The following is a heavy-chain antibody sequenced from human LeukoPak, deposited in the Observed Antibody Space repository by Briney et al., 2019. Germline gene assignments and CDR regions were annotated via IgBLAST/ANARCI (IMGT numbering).Heavy chain of an antibody. J-gene: IGHJ4*02. Sequence: GGSLRLSCAASGFTFDDYAMHWVRQAPGKGLEWVSGISWNSGGIGYADSVKGRFTISRDNAKNSLYLQMNSLRAEDTALYYCAKDIASSSWVWGQGTLVTVSS. CDR1: GFTFDDYA. CDR3: AKDIASSSWV. CDR2: ISWNSGGI. V-gene: IGHV3-9*01. D-gene: IGHD6-13*01.